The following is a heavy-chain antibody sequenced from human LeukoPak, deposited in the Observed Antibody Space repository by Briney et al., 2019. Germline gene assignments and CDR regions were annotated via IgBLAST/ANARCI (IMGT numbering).Heavy chain of an antibody. D-gene: IGHD3-10*01. V-gene: IGHV1-2*02. CDR3: ARDRDPSSPYDAFDI. CDR1: GYTFTGYY. J-gene: IGHJ3*02. Sequence: ASVKVSCKASGYTFTGYYMFWVRQAPGQGLEWMGWINPNSSVTNYAQKFQGRVTMTRDTSISTAYMELSRLRSDDPAVYCCARDRDPSSPYDAFDIWGQGTMVTVSS. CDR2: INPNSSVT.